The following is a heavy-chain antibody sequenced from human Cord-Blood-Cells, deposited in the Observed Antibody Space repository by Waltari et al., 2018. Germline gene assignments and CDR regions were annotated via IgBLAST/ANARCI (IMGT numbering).Heavy chain of an antibody. CDR2: ISGSGGST. J-gene: IGHJ5*02. D-gene: IGHD6-6*01. V-gene: IGHV3-23*01. CDR3: AKGPMSIAARPDWFDP. CDR1: GFTFSSYA. Sequence: EVQPLESGGGLVQPGGSLRLSCAASGFTFSSYAMSWVRQAPGKGLEWVSAISGSGGSTYYADSVKGRFTISRDNSKNTLYLQMNSLRAEDTAVYYCAKGPMSIAARPDWFDPWGQGTLVTVSS.